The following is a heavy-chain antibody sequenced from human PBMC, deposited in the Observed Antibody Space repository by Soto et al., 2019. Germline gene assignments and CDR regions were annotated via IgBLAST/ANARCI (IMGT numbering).Heavy chain of an antibody. Sequence: SETLSLTCAVYGGSFSGYYWSWIRQPPGKGLEWIGYIYFSGITNYNPSLQSRATISVDTSGSQFSLNLVSVTAADTAIYYCARGVALNPFAGHWFDSWCQGTLVT. CDR3: ARGVALNPFAGHWFDS. J-gene: IGHJ5*01. V-gene: IGHV4-34*11. CDR2: IYFSGIT. D-gene: IGHD2-15*01. CDR1: GGSFSGYY.